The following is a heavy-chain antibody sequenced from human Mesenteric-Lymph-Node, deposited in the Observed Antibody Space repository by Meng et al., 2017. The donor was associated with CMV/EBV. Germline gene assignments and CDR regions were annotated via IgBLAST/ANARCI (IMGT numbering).Heavy chain of an antibody. V-gene: IGHV4-39*01. J-gene: IGHJ6*03. D-gene: IGHD6-6*01. Sequence: SETLSLTCTVSGGSISSSSYYWGWIRQPPGKGLEWIGSIYYSGSTYFNPSLKSRVTRAVDTSKNQFSMKLSSVTAADTAVYYCARRYPEYGSSKRGEGGGRGGGGKG. CDR3: ARRYPEYGSSKRGEGGGRGG. CDR2: IYYSGST. CDR1: GGSISSSSYY.